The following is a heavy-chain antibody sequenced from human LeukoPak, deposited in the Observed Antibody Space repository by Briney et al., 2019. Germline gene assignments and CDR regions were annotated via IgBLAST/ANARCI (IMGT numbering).Heavy chain of an antibody. CDR2: ISGSGGST. D-gene: IGHD6-6*01. J-gene: IGHJ4*02. CDR3: AKDTGVMSSSFHYFDY. V-gene: IGHV3-43*02. Sequence: GGSLRLSCAVSGLTFSTYAMSWVRQAPGKGLEWVSAISGSGGSTYYADSVKGRFTISRDNSKNSLYLQMNSLRTEDTALYYCAKDTGVMSSSFHYFDYWGQGTLVTVSS. CDR1: GLTFSTYA.